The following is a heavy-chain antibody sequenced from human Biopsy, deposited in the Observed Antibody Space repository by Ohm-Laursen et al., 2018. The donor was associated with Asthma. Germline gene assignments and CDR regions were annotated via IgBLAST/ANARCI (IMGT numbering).Heavy chain of an antibody. CDR3: ARDMNRDGWYFDY. J-gene: IGHJ4*02. CDR1: GFTLSTYA. V-gene: IGHV3-30-3*01. D-gene: IGHD5-24*01. CDR2: ISYDGSNK. Sequence: SSLRLSCAASGFTLSTYAMHWVRQAPGKGLEWVAVISYDGSNKYYADSVKGRFTISRDNSKNTLYLQMNSLRGDDTAVYYCARDMNRDGWYFDYWGQGTLVTVSS.